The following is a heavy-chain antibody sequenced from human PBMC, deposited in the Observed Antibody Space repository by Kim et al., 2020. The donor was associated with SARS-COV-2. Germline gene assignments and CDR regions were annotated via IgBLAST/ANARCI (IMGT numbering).Heavy chain of an antibody. Sequence: GGALRLSCEASGFTFSSCWMSWVRQAPGKGLEWVANIKQDGSEKYYVDSVRGRFTVSRDNAKNLLYLQMNSLRVEDTAVYYCARRPVNIFRYMDVWGKGTTVTVSS. CDR3: ARRPVNIFRYMDV. J-gene: IGHJ6*03. V-gene: IGHV3-7*01. D-gene: IGHD3-10*01. CDR2: IKQDGSEK. CDR1: GFTFSSCW.